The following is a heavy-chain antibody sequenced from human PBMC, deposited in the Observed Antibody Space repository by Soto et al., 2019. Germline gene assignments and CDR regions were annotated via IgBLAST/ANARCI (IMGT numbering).Heavy chain of an antibody. D-gene: IGHD2-8*01. Sequence: EVQLVESGGGLVKPGGSLRLSCAGSGFTFSNAWMRWVRRAPGKGLEWVGRIKSDAYGGAIDYAAPVKGRFTISRDDSNTTLFLQINNLRAEDTAVYSCNTTKGRLEAPTNDFWGQGTPVIVSS. CDR1: GFTFSNAW. V-gene: IGHV3-15*01. J-gene: IGHJ4*02. CDR3: NTTKGRLEAPTNDF. CDR2: IKSDAYGGAI.